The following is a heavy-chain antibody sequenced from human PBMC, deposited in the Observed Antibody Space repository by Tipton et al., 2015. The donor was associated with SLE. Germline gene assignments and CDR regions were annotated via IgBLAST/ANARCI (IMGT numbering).Heavy chain of an antibody. CDR2: ISGSGNTV. CDR1: GFTFSNYY. Sequence: SLRLSCTASGFTFSNYYMNWIRQAPGKGLEWVSSISGSGNTVYYADSLKGRFTISRDNTQNSLYLQMNSLRAEDTAVYFCARAHDNGNYPGYWGQGTLVTVSS. J-gene: IGHJ4*02. D-gene: IGHD4-11*01. CDR3: ARAHDNGNYPGY. V-gene: IGHV3-11*04.